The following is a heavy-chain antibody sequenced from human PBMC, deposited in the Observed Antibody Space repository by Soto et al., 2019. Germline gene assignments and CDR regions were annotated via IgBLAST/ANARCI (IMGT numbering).Heavy chain of an antibody. Sequence: EVQLVEAGGGLVQPGGSLRLSCAASGFTFTSYWMHWVRQGPGKGLEWVSRINSDGSSTAYADSVKSRFTISRDNAKNTLYLQMNSLRGDDTAIYYSAKRELNSTGLLNWGQGTQVSVSS. D-gene: IGHD3-9*01. J-gene: IGHJ4*02. CDR1: GFTFTSYW. CDR3: AKRELNSTGLLN. V-gene: IGHV3-74*01. CDR2: INSDGSST.